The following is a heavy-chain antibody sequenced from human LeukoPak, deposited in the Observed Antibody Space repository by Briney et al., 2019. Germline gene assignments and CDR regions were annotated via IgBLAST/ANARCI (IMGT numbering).Heavy chain of an antibody. CDR1: GFTFSSYG. D-gene: IGHD4-23*01. CDR3: AREYSGGGNAFDI. Sequence: PGRSLRLSCAASGFTFSSYGMHWVRQAPGKGLEWVAVISYDGGNKYYADSVKGRFTISRDNSKNTLYLQMNSLRAEDTAVYYCAREYSGGGNAFDIWGQGTMVTVSS. J-gene: IGHJ3*02. CDR2: ISYDGGNK. V-gene: IGHV3-30*03.